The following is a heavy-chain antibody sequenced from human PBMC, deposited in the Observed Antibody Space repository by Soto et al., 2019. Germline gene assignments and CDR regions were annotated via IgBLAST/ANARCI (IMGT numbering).Heavy chain of an antibody. CDR3: ARGRIGYCSSTSCYEDYFDY. CDR1: GGTFSSYA. D-gene: IGHD2-2*01. CDR2: IIPIFGTA. Sequence: EASVKVSCKASGGTFSSYAISWVRQAPEQGLEWMGGIIPIFGTANYAQKFQGRVTITADDSTSTAYMELSSLRSEDTAVYYCARGRIGYCSSTSCYEDYFDYWGQGTLVTVSS. J-gene: IGHJ4*02. V-gene: IGHV1-69*13.